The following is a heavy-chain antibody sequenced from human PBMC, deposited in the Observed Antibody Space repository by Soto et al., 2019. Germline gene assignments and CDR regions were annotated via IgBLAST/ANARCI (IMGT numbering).Heavy chain of an antibody. D-gene: IGHD3-16*01. CDR2: IYYSGST. CDR1: GGSISSGGYY. Sequence: QVQLQESGPGLVKPSQTLSLTCTVSGGSISSGGYYWSWIRQHPGKGLEWVGYIYYSGSTYYNPSLKSGVTISVDTSKNPSSLKRSSVTAAYTAVYYCARDYTPIYVRYYYYGMDVWGQGTTDPVS. V-gene: IGHV4-31*03. J-gene: IGHJ6*02. CDR3: ARDYTPIYVRYYYYGMDV.